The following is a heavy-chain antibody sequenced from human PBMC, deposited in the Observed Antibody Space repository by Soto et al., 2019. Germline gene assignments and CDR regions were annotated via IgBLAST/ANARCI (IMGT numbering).Heavy chain of an antibody. J-gene: IGHJ6*02. V-gene: IGHV3-33*01. CDR2: IWYDGSNK. CDR1: GFTFSSYG. D-gene: IGHD4-17*01. CDR3: ARETTAYYYYGMDV. Sequence: QVQLVESGGGVVQPGRSLRLSCAASGFTFSSYGMHWVRQAPGKGLEWVAVIWYDGSNKYYADSVKGRFTISRDNSKNTLYLQMNRLRAEDTAVYYCARETTAYYYYGMDVWGQGTTVTVSS.